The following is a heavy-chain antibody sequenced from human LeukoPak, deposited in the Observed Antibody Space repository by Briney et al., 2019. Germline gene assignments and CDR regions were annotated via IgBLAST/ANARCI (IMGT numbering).Heavy chain of an antibody. CDR3: ARKSSIAARPLPHFDY. Sequence: ASVKVSCKASGYTFTGYYMHWVRQAPGQGLEWMGWINPNSGGTNYAQKFQGRVTMTRDTSISTAYMELSRLRSDDTAVYYCARKSSIAARPLPHFDYWGQGTLVNVSS. V-gene: IGHV1-2*02. CDR1: GYTFTGYY. D-gene: IGHD6-6*01. J-gene: IGHJ4*02. CDR2: INPNSGGT.